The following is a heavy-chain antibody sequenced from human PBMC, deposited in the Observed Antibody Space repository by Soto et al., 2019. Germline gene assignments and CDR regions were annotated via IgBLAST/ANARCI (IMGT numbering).Heavy chain of an antibody. CDR3: ARGPDYDFWSGYYSNYYYYMDV. V-gene: IGHV3-21*01. CDR2: ISSSSSYI. Sequence: GGSLRLSCAASGFTFSSYSMNWVRQAPGKGLEWVSSISSSSSYIYYADSVKGRFTISRDNAKNSLYLQMNSLRAEDTAVYYCARGPDYDFWSGYYSNYYYYMDVWGKGTTVTVSS. J-gene: IGHJ6*03. CDR1: GFTFSSYS. D-gene: IGHD3-3*01.